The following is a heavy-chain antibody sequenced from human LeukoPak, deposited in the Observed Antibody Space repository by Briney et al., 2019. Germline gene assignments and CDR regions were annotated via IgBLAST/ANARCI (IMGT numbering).Heavy chain of an antibody. CDR2: ISYDGSNK. V-gene: IGHV3-30*03. D-gene: IGHD5-24*01. CDR1: GFTFSSYG. J-gene: IGHJ4*02. Sequence: GGSLRLSCAASGFTFSSYGMHWVRQAPGKGLEWVAVISYDGSNKYYADSVKGRFTISRDNSKNTLYLQMNSLRAEDTALYYCARDRADGYNYDYFDHWGQGTLVTVSS. CDR3: ARDRADGYNYDYFDH.